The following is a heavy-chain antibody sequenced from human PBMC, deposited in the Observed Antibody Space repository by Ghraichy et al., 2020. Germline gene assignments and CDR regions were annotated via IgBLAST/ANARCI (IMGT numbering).Heavy chain of an antibody. Sequence: GGSLRLSCEASGFTFRSYAMTWVRQTPGKGLEWVANINNDGKEKYYVDSLKGRFTISRDNGKNSLFLQISSLRVEDTAVYYCARDPKRGALDYWGQGTLVAVSS. CDR3: ARDPKRGALDY. V-gene: IGHV3-7*03. CDR2: INNDGKEK. CDR1: GFTFRSYA. D-gene: IGHD3-10*01. J-gene: IGHJ4*02.